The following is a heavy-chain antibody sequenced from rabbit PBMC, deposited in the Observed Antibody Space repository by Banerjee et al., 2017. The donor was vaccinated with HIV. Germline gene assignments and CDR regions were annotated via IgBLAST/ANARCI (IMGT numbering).Heavy chain of an antibody. J-gene: IGHJ6*01. CDR3: ARERTSSDGYYI. Sequence: QEQLEESGGGLVKPEGSLTLTCKASGFIFSDNYVMCWVRQAPGKGLEWIACIYTGSGSTYYASWAKGRFTISKTSSTTVTLQMTSLTAADTATYFCARERTSSDGYYIWGPGTLVTVS. CDR2: IYTGSGST. CDR1: GFIFSDNYV. D-gene: IGHD1-1*01. V-gene: IGHV1S45*01.